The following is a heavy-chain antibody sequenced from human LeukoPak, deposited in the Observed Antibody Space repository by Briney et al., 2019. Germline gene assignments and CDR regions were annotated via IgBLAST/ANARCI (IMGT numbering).Heavy chain of an antibody. Sequence: PSETLSLTCTVSGDSINSLDLWTWVRQSPGKGLEWIGEIYHTGSVNYNLSLESRVTISRDRSKNQFSLMLRSVTAADTAVYYCARHDDFLSAYNYWGQGILVTVSS. CDR2: IYHTGSV. D-gene: IGHD3-3*01. V-gene: IGHV4-4*02. CDR3: ARHDDFLSAYNY. J-gene: IGHJ4*02. CDR1: GDSINSLDL.